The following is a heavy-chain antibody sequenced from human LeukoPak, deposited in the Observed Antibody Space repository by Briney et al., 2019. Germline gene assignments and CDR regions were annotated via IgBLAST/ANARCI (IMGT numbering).Heavy chain of an antibody. CDR2: IDNSGYAT. J-gene: IGHJ4*02. V-gene: IGHV3-23*05. CDR1: GFPFNSYA. D-gene: IGHD2-21*01. Sequence: SGGSLRLSCEVSGFPFNSYAMNWVRQGPGKGLEWVSGIDNSGYATYRADSVKGRFTIFRDNAKDTLYMQMNGLRVEDTAVYYCARVSIRTQNFDYWGQGTRVTVSS. CDR3: ARVSIRTQNFDY.